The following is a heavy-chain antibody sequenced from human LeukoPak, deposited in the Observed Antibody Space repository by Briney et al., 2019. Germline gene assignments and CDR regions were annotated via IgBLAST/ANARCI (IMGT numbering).Heavy chain of an antibody. J-gene: IGHJ5*02. V-gene: IGHV3-23*01. D-gene: IGHD6-13*01. CDR2: ISGSGGST. CDR1: GFTFSDHW. CDR3: AKAAGVQLVWGGFDP. Sequence: GGSLRLSCEASGFTFSDHWMSWVRQAPGKGLEWVSAISGSGGSTYYADSVKGRFTISRDNSKNTLYLQMNSLRAEDTAVYYCAKAAGVQLVWGGFDPWGQGTLVTVSS.